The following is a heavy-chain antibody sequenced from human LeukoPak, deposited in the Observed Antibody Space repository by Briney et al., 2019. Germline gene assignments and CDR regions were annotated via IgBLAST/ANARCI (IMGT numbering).Heavy chain of an antibody. J-gene: IGHJ4*02. D-gene: IGHD2-8*01. CDR2: IYSGGST. CDR1: GFTVSSNY. Sequence: PGGSLRLSCAASGFTVSSNYMSWVRQAPGKGLEWVSVIYSGGSTYYADSVKGRFTISRDNSKNTLYLQMNSLRAEDTAVYYCASSQPGYCTNGVCPQDYWGQGTLVTVSS. V-gene: IGHV3-53*01. CDR3: ASSQPGYCTNGVCPQDY.